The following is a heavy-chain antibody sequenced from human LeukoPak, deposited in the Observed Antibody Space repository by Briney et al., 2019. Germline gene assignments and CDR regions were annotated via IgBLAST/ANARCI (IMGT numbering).Heavy chain of an antibody. J-gene: IGHJ6*02. CDR3: ARGRGSSWYHTGYYYYYGMDV. CDR1: GYTFTSYG. V-gene: IGHV1-18*01. CDR2: ISAYNGNT. Sequence: ASVKVSCKASGYTFTSYGISWVRQAPGQGLEWMGWISAYNGNTNYAQKLQGRVTMTTDTSTSTAYMELRSLRSDDTAVYYCARGRGSSWYHTGYYYYYGMDVWGQGTTVTVSS. D-gene: IGHD6-13*01.